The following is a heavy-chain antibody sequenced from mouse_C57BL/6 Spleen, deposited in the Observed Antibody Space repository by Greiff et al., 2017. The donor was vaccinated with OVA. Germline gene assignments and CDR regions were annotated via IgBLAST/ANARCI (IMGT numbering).Heavy chain of an antibody. CDR1: GYTFTSYW. Sequence: VQLQQPGAELVKPGASVKMSCKASGYTFTSYWITWVKQRPGQGLEWIGDIYPGSGSTNYNEKFKSKATLTVDTSSSTAYMQLSSLTSEDSAVYYCARGYHYYGSRGWYFDVWGTGTTVTVSS. D-gene: IGHD1-1*01. J-gene: IGHJ1*03. CDR2: IYPGSGST. V-gene: IGHV1-55*01. CDR3: ARGYHYYGSRGWYFDV.